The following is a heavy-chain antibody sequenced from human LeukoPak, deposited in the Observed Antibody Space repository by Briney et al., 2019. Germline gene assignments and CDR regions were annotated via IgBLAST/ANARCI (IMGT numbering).Heavy chain of an antibody. CDR3: ARRSRPALFGSGSYGTQGGGWFDP. J-gene: IGHJ5*02. CDR1: GGSFSGYY. D-gene: IGHD3-10*01. Sequence: SETLSLTCAVYGGSFSGYYWSWIRQPPGKGLEWIGEINHSGSTNYNPSLKSRVTISVDTSKNQFSLKLSSVTAADTAVYYCARRSRPALFGSGSYGTQGGGWFDPWGQGTLVTVSS. V-gene: IGHV4-34*01. CDR2: INHSGST.